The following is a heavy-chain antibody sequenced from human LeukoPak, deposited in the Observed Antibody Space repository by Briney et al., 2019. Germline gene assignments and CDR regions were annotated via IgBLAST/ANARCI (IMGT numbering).Heavy chain of an antibody. J-gene: IGHJ1*01. CDR2: ISYDGSNK. CDR1: GFTFSSYA. CDR3: ARDKFSSTGQYFQH. D-gene: IGHD2-2*01. V-gene: IGHV3-30*04. Sequence: PGGSLRLSCAASGFTFSSYAMHWVRQAPGKGLEGVAVISYDGSNKYYADSVKGRFTISRDNSKNTLYLQMNSLRAEDTAVYYCARDKFSSTGQYFQHWGQGTLVTVSS.